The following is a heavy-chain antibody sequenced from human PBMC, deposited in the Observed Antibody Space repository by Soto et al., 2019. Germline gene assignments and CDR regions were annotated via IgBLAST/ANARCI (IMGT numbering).Heavy chain of an antibody. Sequence: VQLEQSGPEVKKPGSSVKVSCKASGGTFSTSALSWVRQAPGQGLEWMGGIMPVFPTPDYAQKFQGRVTITADEYTSTAYMELGGLTSHDTAVYYCARHKDRLQLGGNYYYILDVWGQGTAVTVSS. D-gene: IGHD5-12*01. CDR2: IMPVFPTP. J-gene: IGHJ6*02. CDR3: ARHKDRLQLGGNYYYILDV. CDR1: GGTFSTSA. V-gene: IGHV1-69*12.